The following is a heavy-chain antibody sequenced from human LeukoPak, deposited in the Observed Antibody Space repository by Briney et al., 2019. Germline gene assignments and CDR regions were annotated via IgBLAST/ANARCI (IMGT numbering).Heavy chain of an antibody. CDR1: GFIFSMFG. CDR2: IHYDGSNK. V-gene: IGHV3-30*02. CDR3: ATQLYCSGNSCLTRNFDY. J-gene: IGHJ4*02. D-gene: IGHD2-2*01. Sequence: GGSLRLSCEASGFIFSMFGMHWVRQAPGKGLEWVAFIHYDGSNKYYGDSVKGRFTISRDNSKNTLYLEMKSLRAEDTAVYYCATQLYCSGNSCLTRNFDYWGQGTLVTVSS.